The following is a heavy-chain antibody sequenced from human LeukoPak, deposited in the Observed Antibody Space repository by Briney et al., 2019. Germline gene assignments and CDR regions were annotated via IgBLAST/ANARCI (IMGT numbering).Heavy chain of an antibody. D-gene: IGHD3-10*01. V-gene: IGHV3-23*01. Sequence: GGSLRLSCAASGFTFSSYAMSWVRQAPGKGLEWVSAISGSGGSTYYADSVKGRFTISRDNSKNTLYLQMNSLRAEDTAVYYCAKDPGLGELLQNPKYYFDRWGQGTLVTVSS. CDR1: GFTFSSYA. CDR2: ISGSGGST. J-gene: IGHJ4*02. CDR3: AKDPGLGELLQNPKYYFDR.